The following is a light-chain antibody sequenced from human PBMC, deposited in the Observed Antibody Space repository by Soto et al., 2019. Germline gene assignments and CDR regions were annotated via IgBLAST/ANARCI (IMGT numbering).Light chain of an antibody. CDR1: QSVNTY. CDR3: QQRSNWPLT. J-gene: IGKJ4*01. V-gene: IGKV3-11*01. CDR2: DAS. Sequence: EIVLTQSPATLFLSPGERATLSCRASQSVNTYLAWYQQKPGQAPRLLIYDASNRATGIPARFSGSGSGTDFTLTISSLEPEDFAVYYCQQRSNWPLTFGGGTKVEIK.